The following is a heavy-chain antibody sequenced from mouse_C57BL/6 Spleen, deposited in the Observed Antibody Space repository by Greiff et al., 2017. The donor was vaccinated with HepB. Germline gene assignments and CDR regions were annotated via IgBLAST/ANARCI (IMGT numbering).Heavy chain of an antibody. J-gene: IGHJ3*01. V-gene: IGHV1-64*01. CDR3: ARAMGSWFAY. CDR2: IHPNSGST. D-gene: IGHD2-3*01. Sequence: VQLQQSGAELVKPGASVKLSCKASGYTFTSYWMHWVKQRPGQGLEWIGMIHPNSGSTNYNEKFKSKATLTVDKSSSTAYMQLSSLTSEDSAVYYCARAMGSWFAYWGQGTLVTVSA. CDR1: GYTFTSYW.